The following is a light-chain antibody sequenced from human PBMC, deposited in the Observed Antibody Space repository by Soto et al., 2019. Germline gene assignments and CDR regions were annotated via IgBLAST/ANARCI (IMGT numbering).Light chain of an antibody. J-gene: IGKJ2*01. Sequence: DIQMTQSPSTLSASVGDRVTITCRASQNINTWLAWYQQKPGKAPKLLICDAANLESGVPSRFSGSGSGTEFTLNISSLQPDDFATYYCQQYNSQYTFGQETKLEIK. CDR3: QQYNSQYT. CDR1: QNINTW. CDR2: DAA. V-gene: IGKV1-5*01.